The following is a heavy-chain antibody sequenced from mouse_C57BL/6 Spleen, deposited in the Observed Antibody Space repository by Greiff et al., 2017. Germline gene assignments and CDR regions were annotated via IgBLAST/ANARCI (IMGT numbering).Heavy chain of an antibody. J-gene: IGHJ2*01. D-gene: IGHD1-1*01. CDR2: IYPGAGDT. V-gene: IGHV1-80*01. CDR3: ARDGYYYGTYCDY. Sequence: QVQLQQSGAELVKPGASVKISCKASGYAFSSYWMNWVKQRPGKGLEWIGQIYPGAGDTNYNGKFKGKATLTADKSSSTAYMQLSSLTSEDSAVYFCARDGYYYGTYCDYWGQGTTLTVSS. CDR1: GYAFSSYW.